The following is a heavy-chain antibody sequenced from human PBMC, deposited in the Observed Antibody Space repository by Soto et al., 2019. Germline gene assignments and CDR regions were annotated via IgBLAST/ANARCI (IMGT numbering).Heavy chain of an antibody. CDR1: GYTFTDYY. J-gene: IGHJ6*02. CDR2: INPISGGT. CDR3: ARGLKDIVVVPAATHYYYYGMDV. V-gene: IGHV1-2*02. Sequence: ASVKVSCKTSGYTFTDYYIYWVRQAPVQGLEWMGWINPISGGTNYAQKFQGRVTMTRDTSISTGYMELRRLRSDDTAVDYCARGLKDIVVVPAATHYYYYGMDVWGQGNTVTVS. D-gene: IGHD2-2*01.